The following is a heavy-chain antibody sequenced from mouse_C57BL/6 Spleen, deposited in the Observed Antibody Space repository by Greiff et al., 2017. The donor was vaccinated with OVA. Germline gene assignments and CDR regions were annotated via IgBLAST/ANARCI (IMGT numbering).Heavy chain of an antibody. CDR2: IDTSDSYT. D-gene: IGHD6-1*01. Sequence: QVQLQQPGAELVKPGASVKLSCKASGYTFTSYWMQWVQQRPGQGLAWIGEIDTSDSYTKYNQKFKGKATLTVDTSSSTAYMQLSSQTSEDSAVYYCARSEELAGTFFAYWGQGTLVTVSA. CDR1: GYTFTSYW. CDR3: ARSEELAGTFFAY. J-gene: IGHJ3*01. V-gene: IGHV1-50*01.